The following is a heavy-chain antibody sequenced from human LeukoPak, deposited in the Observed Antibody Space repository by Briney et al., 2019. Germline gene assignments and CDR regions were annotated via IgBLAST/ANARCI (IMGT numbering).Heavy chain of an antibody. J-gene: IGHJ4*02. V-gene: IGHV4-61*02. Sequence: SQTLSLTCTVSGGSLSSGSYYWSWIRQPAGKGLEWIGRIYTSGSTNYNPSLMSRVTISLDTSKNQFSLKLSSVTAADTAVYYCARDDAGIAAAGLNWGQGTLVIVSS. CDR1: GGSLSSGSYY. CDR3: ARDDAGIAAAGLN. D-gene: IGHD6-13*01. CDR2: IYTSGST.